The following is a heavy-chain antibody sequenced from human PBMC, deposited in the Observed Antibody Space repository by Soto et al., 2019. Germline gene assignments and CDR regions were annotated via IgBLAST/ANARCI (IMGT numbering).Heavy chain of an antibody. V-gene: IGHV7-4-1*02. CDR2: FNTYTGNP. CDR1: GYSFTTYG. CDR3: ATTGGDCTQAVCYDY. D-gene: IGHD2-8*01. J-gene: IGHJ4*02. Sequence: ASVKVSCKASGYSFTTYGMNWVPQAPGQGLERMGWFNTYTGNPTYAQGFTGRFVFSMDTSASTAYMELRSLRSDDTAVYYCATTGGDCTQAVCYDYWGQGTLVTVSS.